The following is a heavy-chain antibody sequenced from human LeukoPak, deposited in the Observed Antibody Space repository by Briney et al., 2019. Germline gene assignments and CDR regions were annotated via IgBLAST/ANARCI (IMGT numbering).Heavy chain of an antibody. V-gene: IGHV1-69*04. D-gene: IGHD3-10*01. J-gene: IGHJ3*02. CDR1: GGTFGSYA. Sequence: ASVKVSCKASGGTFGSYAISWVRQAPGQGLEWMGRIIPILGTANYAQKFQGRVTITADKSTSTAYMELSSLRSEDTAVYYCARTLYYYGSGSVAFDIWGQGTMVTVSS. CDR2: IIPILGTA. CDR3: ARTLYYYGSGSVAFDI.